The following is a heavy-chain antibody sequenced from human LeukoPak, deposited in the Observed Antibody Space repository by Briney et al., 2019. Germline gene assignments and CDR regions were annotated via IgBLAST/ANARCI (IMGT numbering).Heavy chain of an antibody. Sequence: PSETLSLTCTVSGGSISIYYWSWIRQPPGKGLEWIVYAYYSGITNYNPSLKSRVTVSVDTSKNQFSLKLSSVTAADTAVYYCARGQNENKWELLSYYFDYWGQGTLVTVSS. V-gene: IGHV4-59*12. D-gene: IGHD1-26*01. CDR1: GGSISIYY. J-gene: IGHJ4*02. CDR2: AYYSGIT. CDR3: ARGQNENKWELLSYYFDY.